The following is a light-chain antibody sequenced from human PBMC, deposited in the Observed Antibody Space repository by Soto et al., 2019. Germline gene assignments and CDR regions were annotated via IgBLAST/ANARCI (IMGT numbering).Light chain of an antibody. J-gene: IGKJ3*01. CDR1: QDIDRY. CDR2: DAF. V-gene: IGKV1-33*01. Sequence: DIQMTQSPSSLSASVGDRVTITCQASQDIDRYLNWYQQKPGKAPKLLIYDAFRLETGVPPRFSGDGYGTDFTLIIHNLQPEDTGTYYCQQYESLASFGPGTKVDL. CDR3: QQYESLAS.